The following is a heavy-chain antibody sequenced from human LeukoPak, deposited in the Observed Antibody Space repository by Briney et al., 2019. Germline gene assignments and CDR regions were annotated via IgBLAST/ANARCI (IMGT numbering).Heavy chain of an antibody. Sequence: GGSLRLSCAASGFTFSSYGMHWVRQAPGKGLEWVANIKQDGSEKYYVDSVKGRFTISRDNAKNSLYLQMNSLRAEDTAVYYCARAIRSYYYYGMDVWGQGTTVTVSS. J-gene: IGHJ6*02. V-gene: IGHV3-7*01. CDR3: ARAIRSYYYYGMDV. CDR2: IKQDGSEK. CDR1: GFTFSSYG.